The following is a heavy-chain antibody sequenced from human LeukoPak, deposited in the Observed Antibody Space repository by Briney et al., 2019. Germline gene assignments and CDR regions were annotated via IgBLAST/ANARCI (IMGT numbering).Heavy chain of an antibody. CDR3: AKDSSSWPNDAFDI. J-gene: IGHJ3*02. CDR1: GFTFDDYA. V-gene: IGHV3-9*01. Sequence: PGGSLRPSCAASGFTFDDYAMHWVRQAPGKGLEWVSGISWNSGSIGYADSVKGRFTISRDNAKNSLYLQMNSLRAEDTALYYCAKDSSSWPNDAFDIWGQGTMVTVSS. CDR2: ISWNSGSI. D-gene: IGHD6-13*01.